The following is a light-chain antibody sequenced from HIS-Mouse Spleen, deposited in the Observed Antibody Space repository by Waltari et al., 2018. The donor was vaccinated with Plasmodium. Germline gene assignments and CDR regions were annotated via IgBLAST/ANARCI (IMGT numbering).Light chain of an antibody. CDR1: ALPKKY. CDR3: YSTDSSGNHRV. V-gene: IGLV3-10*01. J-gene: IGLJ3*02. Sequence: SYELTQPPSVSVSPGQTARITCPGDALPKKYAYWYQKKSGQAPVLVSYEDSQRPSGIPERFSGSSSGTMATLTISGAQVEDEADYYCYSTDSSGNHRVFGGGTKLTVL. CDR2: EDS.